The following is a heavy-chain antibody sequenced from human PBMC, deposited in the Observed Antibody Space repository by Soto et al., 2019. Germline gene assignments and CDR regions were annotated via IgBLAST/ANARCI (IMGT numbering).Heavy chain of an antibody. D-gene: IGHD4-17*01. V-gene: IGHV4-59*01. CDR3: ARFSPFLTVITGFDP. Sequence: QVQLQESGPGLVKPSETLSVTCTVSGDSMSSYYWSWIRQPPGKGLEWIGYVHYSGSTKYNPSLKSRVTMSLDTSKNQFSLQLSSVTAADTAVYYCARFSPFLTVITGFDPWGQGTLVAVSS. J-gene: IGHJ5*02. CDR2: VHYSGST. CDR1: GDSMSSYY.